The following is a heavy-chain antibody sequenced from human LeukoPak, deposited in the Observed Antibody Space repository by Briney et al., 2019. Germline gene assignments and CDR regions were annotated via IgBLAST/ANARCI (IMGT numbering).Heavy chain of an antibody. Sequence: SETLSLTCAVSGYSNSSGYYWGWIRQPPGKGLEWIGTMYYSGSTFYNPSLKSRVTISVDTSKKQFSLKLSSVTDADTAVYYCARDLTGYYRFGYWGQGTLVTVSS. V-gene: IGHV4-38-2*02. CDR2: MYYSGST. J-gene: IGHJ4*02. CDR3: ARDLTGYYRFGY. D-gene: IGHD3-9*01. CDR1: GYSNSSGYY.